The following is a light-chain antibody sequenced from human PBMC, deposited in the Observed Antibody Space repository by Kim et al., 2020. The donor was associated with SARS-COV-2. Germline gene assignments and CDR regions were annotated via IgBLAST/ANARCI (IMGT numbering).Light chain of an antibody. CDR2: DVT. J-gene: IGLJ1*01. V-gene: IGLV2-8*01. CDR1: SRDVGAHDY. CDR3: ISFTGGKYA. Sequence: PGQSVTISCTGTSRDVGAHDYVSWYQQHPGKVPKLMIYDVTKRPSGVPDRFSGSKSGNTASLIVSGLQAEDEADYYCISFTGGKYAFGTGTKVTVL.